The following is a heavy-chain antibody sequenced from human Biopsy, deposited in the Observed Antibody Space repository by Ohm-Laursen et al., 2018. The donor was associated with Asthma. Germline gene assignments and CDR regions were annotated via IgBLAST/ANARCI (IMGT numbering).Heavy chain of an antibody. Sequence: SLRLSCSASGFRFPIYGMHWVRQGPGKGLEWVAVVSYDGGVAHYADSMKGRFTISRDNAKSTLYLQMNRLRTDDTAVYFCAKRRGYSDLTDFDHWGQGTLATVSS. V-gene: IGHV3-30*18. CDR3: AKRRGYSDLTDFDH. CDR2: VSYDGGVA. D-gene: IGHD3-3*01. CDR1: GFRFPIYG. J-gene: IGHJ4*02.